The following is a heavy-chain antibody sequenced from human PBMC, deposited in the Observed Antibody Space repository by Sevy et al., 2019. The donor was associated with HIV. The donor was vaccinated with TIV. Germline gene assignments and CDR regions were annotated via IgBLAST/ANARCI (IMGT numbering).Heavy chain of an antibody. CDR3: AEGSGSYAAFDI. CDR2: ISSSGTI. V-gene: IGHV3-11*01. J-gene: IGHJ3*02. CDR1: GFTFSDYY. D-gene: IGHD3-10*01. Sequence: GGSLRLSCAASGFTFSDYYMSWIRQAPGKGLEWVSYISSSGTIYYADSVKGRFTVSRDNAKNSLYLQMNSLRAEDTAVYYCAEGSGSYAAFDIWGQGTMVTVSS.